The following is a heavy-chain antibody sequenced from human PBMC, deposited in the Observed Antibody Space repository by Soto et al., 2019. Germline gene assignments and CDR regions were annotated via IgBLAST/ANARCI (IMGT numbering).Heavy chain of an antibody. J-gene: IGHJ6*03. V-gene: IGHV1-8*01. Sequence: ASVKVCCTASGYTFTSCDINWVRPATGQGLEWMGWMNPNSGNTGYAQKFQGRVTMTRNTSISTAYMELSSLRSEDAAVYYCARGPQIGYYYYHYMDVWGKGTTVTVSS. D-gene: IGHD3-22*01. CDR2: MNPNSGNT. CDR3: ARGPQIGYYYYHYMDV. CDR1: GYTFTSCD.